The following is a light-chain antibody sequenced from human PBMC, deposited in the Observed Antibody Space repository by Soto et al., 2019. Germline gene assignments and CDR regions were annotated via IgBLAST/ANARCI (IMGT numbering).Light chain of an antibody. V-gene: IGLV3-21*02. J-gene: IGLJ7*01. CDR2: DDD. CDR1: NIGSKI. Sequence: SSVLTQPPSVSVAPGQTATITCGGDNIGSKIVHWYQHNPGQAPVLVVHDDDDRPSGIPERFSGSNSGQTATLTISRVEAGDEADYYCQVWVGPSERIFGGGTQLTVL. CDR3: QVWVGPSERI.